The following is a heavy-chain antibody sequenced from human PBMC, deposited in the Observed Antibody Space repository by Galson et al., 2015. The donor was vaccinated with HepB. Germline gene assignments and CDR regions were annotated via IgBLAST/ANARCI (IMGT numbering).Heavy chain of an antibody. CDR1: GFTFTGYA. CDR3: TRGFPYYNNELNDY. D-gene: IGHD3-22*01. Sequence: SLRLSCAASGFTFTGYAMNWVRQPPGRGLEWISSISSGGSYIYYADSVKGRFTISRENARNSLFLQLNSLRAEDTAVYYCTRGFPYYNNELNDYWGQGTLVTVSS. J-gene: IGHJ4*02. V-gene: IGHV3-21*01. CDR2: ISSGGSYI.